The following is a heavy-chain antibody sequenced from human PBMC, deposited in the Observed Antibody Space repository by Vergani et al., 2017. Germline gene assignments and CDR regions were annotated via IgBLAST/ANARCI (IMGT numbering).Heavy chain of an antibody. J-gene: IGHJ2*01. CDR1: GFPFSSYD. CDR3: ARGPAAAEYFDR. D-gene: IGHD6-13*01. Sequence: EVQLVESGGGLVQPGGSLRLSCAASGFPFSSYDMHWVRQATGKGLEWISAIGTAGETYYPGSVEGRFTISRENAKNSFYLQMNSLRAGDTAMYYCARGPAAAEYFDRWGRGTLVTVSS. V-gene: IGHV3-13*01. CDR2: IGTAGET.